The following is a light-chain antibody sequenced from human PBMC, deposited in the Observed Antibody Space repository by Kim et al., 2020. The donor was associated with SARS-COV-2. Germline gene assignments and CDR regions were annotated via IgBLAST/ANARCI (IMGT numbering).Light chain of an antibody. CDR3: QAWDSSTFYV. V-gene: IGLV3-1*01. CDR1: NLGDKY. CDR2: QDT. J-gene: IGLJ1*01. Sequence: VSPGQTASITCSGDNLGDKYACWYQQKPGQSPLLVIYQDTKRPSGIPERFSGSNSGNTATLTISGTQAMDEADYYCQAWDSSTFYVFGTGTKVTVL.